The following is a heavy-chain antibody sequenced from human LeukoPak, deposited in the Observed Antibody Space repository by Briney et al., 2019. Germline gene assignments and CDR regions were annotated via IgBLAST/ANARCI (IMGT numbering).Heavy chain of an antibody. CDR1: GFTFDDYA. CDR2: ISWSGGSI. V-gene: IGHV3-9*01. D-gene: IGHD6-19*01. CDR3: VKDLRAVNYYGMDV. Sequence: GGSLRLSCAASGFTFDDYAMHWVRQAPGKGLEWVSGISWSGGSIGYTDSVRGRFTISRDNAKNSLYLQVNSLRAEDTAVYYCVKDLRAVNYYGMDVWGQGTTVIVSS. J-gene: IGHJ6*02.